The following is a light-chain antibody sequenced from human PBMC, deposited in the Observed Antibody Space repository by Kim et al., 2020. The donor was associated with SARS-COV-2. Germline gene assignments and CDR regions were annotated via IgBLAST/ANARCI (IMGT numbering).Light chain of an antibody. Sequence: SSELTQDPAVSVALGQTVRITCQGDSLRRDYASWFQQKPGQAPLLVIYGKGNRPAGIPDRFSGSNSGDTASLTITGAQAEDEADYYGNSRDTSGYRVVFGGDTQLTVL. CDR1: SLRRDY. J-gene: IGLJ2*01. CDR3: NSRDTSGYRVV. V-gene: IGLV3-19*01. CDR2: GKG.